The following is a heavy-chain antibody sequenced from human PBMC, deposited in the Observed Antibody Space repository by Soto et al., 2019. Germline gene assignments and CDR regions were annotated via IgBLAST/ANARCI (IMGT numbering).Heavy chain of an antibody. V-gene: IGHV1-69*01. D-gene: IGHD4-17*01. CDR2: IIPIFGTA. CDR1: GGTFSSYA. J-gene: IGHJ4*02. CDR3: ARLAPTVVTHGADSGMGY. Sequence: QVQLVQSGAEVKKPGSSVKVSCKASGGTFSSYAISWVRQAPGQGLEWMGGIIPIFGTANYAQKFQGRVTITADESTGRAYMELSSLRSEHTAVYYCARLAPTVVTHGADSGMGYWGQGTLFTVSS.